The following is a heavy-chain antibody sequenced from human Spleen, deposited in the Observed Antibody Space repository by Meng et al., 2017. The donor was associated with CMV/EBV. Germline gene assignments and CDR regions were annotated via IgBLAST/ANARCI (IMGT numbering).Heavy chain of an antibody. CDR1: GVTFRKTG. V-gene: IGHV3-74*01. J-gene: IGHJ6*02. Sequence: GESLKISCAVSGVTFRKTGMSWLRQVPGKGLEWVSRINSDGSSTSYADSVKGRFTISRDNAKNTLYLQMNSLRAEDTAVYYCAREEVGCSSTSCYPYYYYYGMDVWGQGTTVTVSS. CDR3: AREEVGCSSTSCYPYYYYYGMDV. CDR2: INSDGSST. D-gene: IGHD2-2*01.